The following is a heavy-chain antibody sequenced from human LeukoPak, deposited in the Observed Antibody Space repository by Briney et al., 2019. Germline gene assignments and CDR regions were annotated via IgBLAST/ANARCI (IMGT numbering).Heavy chain of an antibody. CDR2: ISAENGKT. CDR1: GYTFTGYG. CDR3: ARRRRYSSSYKENSYYYYMDV. Sequence: GSVRVSCRASGYTFTGYGMSWGRQAPGKGREGRGWISAENGKTNYAQNLKGRVTITTDRTTSTAYMGVRSRRSHDTAVYNGARRRRYSSSYKENSYYYYMDVWGKGTPVTVSS. J-gene: IGHJ6*03. V-gene: IGHV1-18*01. D-gene: IGHD6-6*01.